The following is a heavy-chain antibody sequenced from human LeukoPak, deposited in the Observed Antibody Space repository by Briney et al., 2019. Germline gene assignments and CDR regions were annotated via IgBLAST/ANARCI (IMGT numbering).Heavy chain of an antibody. CDR2: ISGSGGST. J-gene: IGHJ4*02. Sequence: PGGSLRLSCAASGFTFSSYAMSWVRQAPGKGLEWVSAISGSGGSTYYADSVKGRFTISRDNSKNTLYLQMNSLRADDTAVYYCAKDTYRLREDRKDDYWGQGTLVTVSS. D-gene: IGHD2-15*01. CDR1: GFTFSSYA. V-gene: IGHV3-23*01. CDR3: AKDTYRLREDRKDDY.